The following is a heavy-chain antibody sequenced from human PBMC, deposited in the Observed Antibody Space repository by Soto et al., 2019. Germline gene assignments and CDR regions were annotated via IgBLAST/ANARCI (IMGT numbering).Heavy chain of an antibody. CDR2: TYYRSKWYN. Sequence: SQTLSLTCAISGDSVSSNSAAWNWIRQCPSRGLEWLGRTYYRSKWYNDYAVSVKSRITINPDTSKNQFSLQLNSVTPEDTAVYYCAKISSSSWSVYDNYFDPRRQAPLVTV. J-gene: IGHJ5*02. CDR1: GDSVSSNSAA. V-gene: IGHV6-1*01. CDR3: AKISSSSWSVYDNYFDP. D-gene: IGHD6-13*01.